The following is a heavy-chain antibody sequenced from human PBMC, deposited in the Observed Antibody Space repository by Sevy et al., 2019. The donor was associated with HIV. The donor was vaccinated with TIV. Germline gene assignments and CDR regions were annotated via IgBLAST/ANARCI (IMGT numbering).Heavy chain of an antibody. Sequence: SETLSLTCAVSGGSVSSDNYYWTWIRQHPGKGLEWIGYIYHLGSTSSNPSLKSRVTISVDTSKNQFSLKLRSVTAADTAVYYCAREAGYCSNGVCYTGWFDPWGQGTLVTVSS. J-gene: IGHJ5*02. CDR1: GGSVSSDNYY. CDR3: AREAGYCSNGVCYTGWFDP. CDR2: IYHLGST. V-gene: IGHV4-31*11. D-gene: IGHD2-8*01.